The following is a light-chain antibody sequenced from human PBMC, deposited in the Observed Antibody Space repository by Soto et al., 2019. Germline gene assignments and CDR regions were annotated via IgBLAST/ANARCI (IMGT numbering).Light chain of an antibody. CDR2: GAS. CDR1: QSVSSN. V-gene: IGKV3-15*01. Sequence: EIVMTQSPATLSVSPGGRATLSCRASQSVSSNLAWYQHRPGQAPRLLIYGASTRATGIPGRFSGSGSGTEFTLTISSLQSEDFAVYYCQQYNNWPPMYTFGQGTKLEIK. CDR3: QQYNNWPPMYT. J-gene: IGKJ2*01.